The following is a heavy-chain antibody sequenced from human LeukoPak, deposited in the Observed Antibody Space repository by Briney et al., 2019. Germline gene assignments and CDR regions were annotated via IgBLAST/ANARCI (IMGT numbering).Heavy chain of an antibody. Sequence: SETLSLTCTVSGGSLSSYYWSWIRQPPGKGLEWIGYIYYSGSTNYNPSLKSRVTISVDTSKNQFSLKLSSVTAADTAVYYCARRSGYYQTFDYWGQGTLVTVSS. CDR2: IYYSGST. CDR3: ARRSGYYQTFDY. CDR1: GGSLSSYY. D-gene: IGHD3-22*01. V-gene: IGHV4-59*01. J-gene: IGHJ4*02.